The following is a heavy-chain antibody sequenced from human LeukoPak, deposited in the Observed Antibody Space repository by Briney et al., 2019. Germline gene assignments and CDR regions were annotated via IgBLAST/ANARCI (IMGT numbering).Heavy chain of an antibody. V-gene: IGHV3-23*01. CDR2: ISGSGGST. CDR3: AKGRDGYNADFDY. J-gene: IGHJ4*02. Sequence: TGGSLRLSCAASGFTFSNYAMNWVRQAPGKGLEWVSAISGSGGSTYYADSVKGRFTISRDNSKNTLYLQMNSLRAEDTAVYYCAKGRDGYNADFDYWGQGTLVTVSS. CDR1: GFTFSNYA. D-gene: IGHD5-12*01.